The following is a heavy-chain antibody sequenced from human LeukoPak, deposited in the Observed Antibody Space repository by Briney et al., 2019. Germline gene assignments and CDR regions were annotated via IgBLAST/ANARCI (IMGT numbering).Heavy chain of an antibody. CDR1: GFTFRNAW. D-gene: IGHD3-22*01. J-gene: IGHJ4*02. Sequence: GGSLRLSXAASGFTFRNAWMSWVHQAPGKGLEWVGRIKSKTDGGTTDYAAPVKGRFTISRDDSKNTLYLQMNSLKTEDTAVYYCTTDVYYYDSSGYYWGQGTLVTVSS. CDR2: IKSKTDGGTT. CDR3: TTDVYYYDSSGYY. V-gene: IGHV3-15*01.